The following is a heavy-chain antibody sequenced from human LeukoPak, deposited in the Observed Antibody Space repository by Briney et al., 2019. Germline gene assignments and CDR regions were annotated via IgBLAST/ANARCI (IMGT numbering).Heavy chain of an antibody. D-gene: IGHD6-13*01. CDR3: ARGSSSSWYVGY. CDR2: ISSSSSYI. J-gene: IGHJ4*02. V-gene: IGHV3-21*01. CDR1: GFTFSSYA. Sequence: PGGSLRLSCAASGFTFSSYAMSWVRQAPGKGLEWVSSISSSSSYIYYADSVKGRFTISRDNAKNSLYLQMNSLRAEDTAVYYCARGSSSSWYVGYWGQGTLVTVSS.